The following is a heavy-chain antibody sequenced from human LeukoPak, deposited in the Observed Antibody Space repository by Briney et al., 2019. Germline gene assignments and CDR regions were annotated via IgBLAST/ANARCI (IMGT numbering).Heavy chain of an antibody. CDR1: GGSIRSSSYY. CDR2: IYYSGST. Sequence: SETLSLTCTVSGGSIRSSSYYWGWIRQPPGKGLEWIGSIYYSGSTYYNPSLKSRVTISVDMSKNQFSLKLSSVTAADTAVYYCARHGLEYQVPYWFDPWGQGTLVTVSS. CDR3: ARHGLEYQVPYWFDP. D-gene: IGHD2-2*01. J-gene: IGHJ5*02. V-gene: IGHV4-39*01.